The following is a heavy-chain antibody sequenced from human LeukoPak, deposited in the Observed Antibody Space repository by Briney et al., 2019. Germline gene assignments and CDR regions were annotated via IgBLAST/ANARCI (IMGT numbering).Heavy chain of an antibody. CDR2: IKPDGSNV. CDR1: GFTFSSYW. Sequence: GGPLRLSCAGSGFTFSSYWVHWVRQAPGKGLEWVARIKPDGSNVDYADSVKGRITVSRDNAKNTVYVQMNSLRAEDTAIYYCARDNSPGWFGPWGQGTLVTVSS. V-gene: IGHV3-74*01. D-gene: IGHD4-11*01. CDR3: ARDNSPGWFGP. J-gene: IGHJ5*02.